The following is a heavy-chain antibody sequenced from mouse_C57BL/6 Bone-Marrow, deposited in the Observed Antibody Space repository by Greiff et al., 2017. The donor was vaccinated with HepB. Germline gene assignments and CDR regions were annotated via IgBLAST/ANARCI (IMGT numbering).Heavy chain of an antibody. J-gene: IGHJ4*01. D-gene: IGHD2-1*01. Sequence: QVQLQQSGAELVKPGASVKLSCKASGYTFTSYWMHWVKQRPGQGLEWIGMIHPNSGSTNYNEKFKSKATLTVDKSSSTAYMQLSSLTSEDSAVYCCAREGGNNELYYAVDYGGQGTSVTVSS. CDR1: GYTFTSYW. CDR3: AREGGNNELYYAVDY. CDR2: IHPNSGST. V-gene: IGHV1-64*01.